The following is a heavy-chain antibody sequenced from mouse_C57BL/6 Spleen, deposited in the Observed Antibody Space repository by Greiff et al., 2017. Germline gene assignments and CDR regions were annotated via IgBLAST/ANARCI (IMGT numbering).Heavy chain of an antibody. Sequence: VHVKQSGPELVKPGASVKISCKASGYSFTDYNMNWVQQSNGKSLEWIGVINPNYGTTSYNQKFKGKATLTVDQSSSTAYMQLNSLTSEDSAVYYCARAGWDEAWFAYWGQGTLVTVSA. D-gene: IGHD4-1*01. CDR2: INPNYGTT. V-gene: IGHV1-39*01. J-gene: IGHJ3*01. CDR1: GYSFTDYN. CDR3: ARAGWDEAWFAY.